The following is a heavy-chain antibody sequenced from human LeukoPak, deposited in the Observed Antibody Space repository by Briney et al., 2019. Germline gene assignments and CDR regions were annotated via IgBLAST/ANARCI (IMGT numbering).Heavy chain of an antibody. J-gene: IGHJ4*02. CDR3: AIPSERWLQLLD. V-gene: IGHV3-21*01. D-gene: IGHD5-24*01. CDR1: GFTFSSYS. Sequence: GGSLRLSCAASGFTFSSYSMNWVRQAPGKGLEWVTSISNSSSYIYYADSVKGRFTISRDNAKNSLYLQMNSLRAEYTAVYYCAIPSERWLQLLDWGQGTLVAVSS. CDR2: ISNSSSYI.